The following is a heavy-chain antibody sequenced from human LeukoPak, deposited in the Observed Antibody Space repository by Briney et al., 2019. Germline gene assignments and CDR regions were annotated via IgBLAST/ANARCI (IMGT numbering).Heavy chain of an antibody. J-gene: IGHJ3*02. CDR2: INHSGST. CDR3: ASEMKPGLFSAFDI. CDR1: GGSFSGYY. V-gene: IGHV4-34*01. Sequence: SETLSLTCAVYGGSFSGYYWSWIRQPPGKGLEWIGEINHSGSTNYNPSLKSRVTISVDTSKNQFSLKLSSVTAADTAVYYCASEMKPGLFSAFDIWGQGTMVTVSS. D-gene: IGHD1-14*01.